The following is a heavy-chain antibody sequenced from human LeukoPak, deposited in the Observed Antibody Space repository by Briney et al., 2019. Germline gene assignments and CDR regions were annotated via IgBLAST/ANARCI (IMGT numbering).Heavy chain of an antibody. CDR3: ARDSSDGGTSSYRQSDY. Sequence: GALRLSCAASGFTFSSYEMNWVRQAPGKGPEWVANMKQDGSEKFYMDSVKGRFTISRDNANNSLYLQMNNLSAEDTAVYYCARDSSDGGTSSYRQSDYWGQGTLVTVSS. V-gene: IGHV3-7*01. J-gene: IGHJ4*02. CDR2: MKQDGSEK. D-gene: IGHD3-16*02. CDR1: GFTFSSYE.